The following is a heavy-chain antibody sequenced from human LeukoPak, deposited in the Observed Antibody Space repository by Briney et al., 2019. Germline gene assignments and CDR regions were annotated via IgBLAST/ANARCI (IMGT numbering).Heavy chain of an antibody. D-gene: IGHD2-2*01. CDR2: IYYSGST. Sequence: SETLSLTCTVSGGSISSYYWSWIRQPPGQGLEWIGYIYYSGSTNYNPSLKSRVTISVDTSKNQFSLKLSSVTAAVTAVYYCARARFYCSSTSCLNWFDPWGQGTLVTVSS. CDR1: GGSISSYY. V-gene: IGHV4-59*01. J-gene: IGHJ5*02. CDR3: ARARFYCSSTSCLNWFDP.